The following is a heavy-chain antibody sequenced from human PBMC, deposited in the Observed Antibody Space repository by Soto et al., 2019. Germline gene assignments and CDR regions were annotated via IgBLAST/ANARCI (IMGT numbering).Heavy chain of an antibody. Sequence: QVHLVQSGAEVKHPGASVRVSCKASGITYSTYAIHWVRQAPGQGLEWMGWINAGEGFTRYSQDFQGRVTLTTVTSAITTYLDLSKLTFEDTGIYYCARAISGYVTWGQGTQVTVSS. J-gene: IGHJ5*02. CDR1: GITYSTYA. CDR2: INAGEGFT. D-gene: IGHD6-25*01. V-gene: IGHV1-3*01. CDR3: ARAISGYVT.